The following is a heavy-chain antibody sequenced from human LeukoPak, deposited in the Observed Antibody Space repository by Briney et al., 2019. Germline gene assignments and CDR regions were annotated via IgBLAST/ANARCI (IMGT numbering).Heavy chain of an antibody. J-gene: IGHJ5*02. D-gene: IGHD4-11*01. Sequence: VASVKVSCKTSGYTFTSYGISWVRQAPGQGLEWMGWVSAYNGDTKYAQKFQGRVTMTTDTSPRTAYMELRSLRSDDTAVYYCARGGASKRDNWFDPWGQGTLVTVSS. CDR3: ARGGASKRDNWFDP. CDR1: GYTFTSYG. CDR2: VSAYNGDT. V-gene: IGHV1-18*01.